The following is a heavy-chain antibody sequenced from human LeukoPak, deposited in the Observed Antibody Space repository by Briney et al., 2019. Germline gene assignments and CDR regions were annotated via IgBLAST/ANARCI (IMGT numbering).Heavy chain of an antibody. CDR2: IKQDGSEK. CDR3: PRPSSSWRPYNWFDP. CDR1: GFTFSSYW. D-gene: IGHD6-13*01. V-gene: IGHV3-7*01. Sequence: QPGGSLRLSCAASGFTFSSYWMSWVRQAPGKGLEWVANIKQDGSEKYYVDSVKGRFTISRDNAKNSLYLQMNSLRAEDTAVYYCPRPSSSWRPYNWFDPWGQGTLVTVSS. J-gene: IGHJ5*02.